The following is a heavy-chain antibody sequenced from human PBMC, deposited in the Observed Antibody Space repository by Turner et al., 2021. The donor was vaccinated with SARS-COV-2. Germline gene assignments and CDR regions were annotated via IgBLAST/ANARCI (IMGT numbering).Heavy chain of an antibody. CDR1: GFTFSSYS. V-gene: IGHV3-21*01. Sequence: EVQLVESGGGLVKPGGSLRLSCAASGFTFSSYSMNCVRQAPGKGLEWVSSISSRISYIYYADSVKGRFTISRDNAKNSLYLQMNSLRAEDTAVYYCARDYYDFWSGKSFKHASFDYCGQGTLVTVSS. J-gene: IGHJ4*02. CDR2: ISSRISYI. D-gene: IGHD3-3*01. CDR3: ARDYYDFWSGKSFKHASFDY.